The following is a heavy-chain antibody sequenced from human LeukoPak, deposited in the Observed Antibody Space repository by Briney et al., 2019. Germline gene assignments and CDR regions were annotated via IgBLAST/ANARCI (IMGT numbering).Heavy chain of an antibody. Sequence: ASVKVSCKACGYTFTDYFMHWVRQAPGQGLEWMGWINPNSGGTNYAQKFQGRVTMTRDTSISTAYMELSRLRSDDTAMFYCAREGTFGGNDYWGQGTLVTVSS. V-gene: IGHV1-2*02. D-gene: IGHD3-16*01. CDR1: GYTFTDYF. CDR3: AREGTFGGNDY. CDR2: INPNSGGT. J-gene: IGHJ4*02.